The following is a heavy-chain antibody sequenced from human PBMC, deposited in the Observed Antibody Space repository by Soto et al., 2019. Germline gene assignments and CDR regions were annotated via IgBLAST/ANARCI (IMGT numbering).Heavy chain of an antibody. V-gene: IGHV3-7*01. CDR1: GFTFSDHY. J-gene: IGHJ4*02. Sequence: QPGGSLTLSCVASGFTFSDHYMRWILQAPGNGLEGGANIKRDGSEKYDVDSVKGRFTISRDNPKNSLYLEMNSRRAEATAVYYWGTRGRIGDRWGRGTLVTVSS. D-gene: IGHD3-16*01. CDR3: GTRGRIGDR. CDR2: IKRDGSEK.